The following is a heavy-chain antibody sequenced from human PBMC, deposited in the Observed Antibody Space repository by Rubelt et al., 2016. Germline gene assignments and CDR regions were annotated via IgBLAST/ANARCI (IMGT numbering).Heavy chain of an antibody. V-gene: IGHV3-48*01. CDR3: ACQLKGNLY. J-gene: IGHJ4*02. Sequence: VQLVESGGGVVQPGRSLRLSCAASGFTFRTYAMHWVRQAPGTGLEWISFISSSSSTLYYADSVKGRFTISRDNARNPLFRQMNSLRAEDTAVCDCACQLKGNLYWGQGTLVTVSS. CDR2: ISSSSSTL. CDR1: GFTFRTYA. D-gene: IGHD4/OR15-4a*01.